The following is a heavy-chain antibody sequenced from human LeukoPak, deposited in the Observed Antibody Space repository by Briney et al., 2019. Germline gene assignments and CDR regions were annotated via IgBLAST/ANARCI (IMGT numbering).Heavy chain of an antibody. CDR1: GYSFTNYW. CDR3: ARRTFSSAAPVGDY. CDR2: IYPGDSDT. V-gene: IGHV5-51*01. Sequence: RPGESLKISCKGSGYSFTNYWIGWVRQMPGKGLEWMGIIYPGDSDTRYSPSFQGQVTISADKSISTAYLQWSSLKASDTAMYYCARRTFSSAAPVGDYWGQGTLVTVSS. J-gene: IGHJ4*02. D-gene: IGHD6-13*01.